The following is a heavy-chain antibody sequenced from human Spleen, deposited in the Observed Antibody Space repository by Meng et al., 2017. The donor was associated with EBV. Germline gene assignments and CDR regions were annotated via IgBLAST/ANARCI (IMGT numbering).Heavy chain of an antibody. CDR1: GYTFSQYW. CDR3: SRDLVGSDDS. J-gene: IGHJ5*01. CDR2: LNEDGATT. Sequence: GQLLESGGAVVQPGGSLRLSCVGSGYTFSQYWMHGVRQAPGMGLEWVSRLNEDGATTTYADSVRGRFTISRDNAKNTLYLQMNSLRVEDTAVYYCSRDLVGSDDSWGQGTLVTVSS. V-gene: IGHV3-74*01.